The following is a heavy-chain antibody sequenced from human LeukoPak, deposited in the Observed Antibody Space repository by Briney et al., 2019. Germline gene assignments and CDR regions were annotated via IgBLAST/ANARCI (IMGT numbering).Heavy chain of an antibody. V-gene: IGHV4-39*01. J-gene: IGHJ4*02. CDR3: ARHYYSGSGSYRPFDY. D-gene: IGHD3-10*01. CDR1: GGSISSTSYY. CDR2: IYYGGST. Sequence: SETLSLTCTVCGGSISSTSYYWGWIRQPPGKGLEWIGRIYYGGSTYYHPSLKSRVTISVDTSKNQFSLKLNSVTAADTAVYYCARHYYSGSGSYRPFDYWGQGTPVTVSP.